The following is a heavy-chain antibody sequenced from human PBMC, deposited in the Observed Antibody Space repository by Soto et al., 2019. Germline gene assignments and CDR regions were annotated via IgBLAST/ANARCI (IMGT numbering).Heavy chain of an antibody. J-gene: IGHJ5*02. CDR3: ARKSTSSYWFDP. CDR1: GYTFNTYS. Sequence: ASVKVSCKTSGYTFNTYSITWVRQAPGQGLEWMGWISTYNGNTNYAQSLQGRVTMTTDPSTSTAYMELRSLRSDDTAVYYCARKSTSSYWFDPWGQGTLVTVSS. V-gene: IGHV1-18*01. D-gene: IGHD6-6*01. CDR2: ISTYNGNT.